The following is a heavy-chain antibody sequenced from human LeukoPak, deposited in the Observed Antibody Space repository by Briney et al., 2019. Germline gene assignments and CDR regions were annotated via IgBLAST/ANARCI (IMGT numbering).Heavy chain of an antibody. CDR3: AKPYSNQYYYYMDV. V-gene: IGHV3-30*04. CDR2: ISYDGSNK. J-gene: IGHJ6*03. Sequence: SGGSLRLSCAASGFTFSSYAMHWVREAPGRGLEWVAVISYDGSNKYYADSVKGRFTISRDNSKNTLYLQMNSLTAEDTAVYYCAKPYSNQYYYYMDVWGKGTKVTVSS. CDR1: GFTFSSYA. D-gene: IGHD4-11*01.